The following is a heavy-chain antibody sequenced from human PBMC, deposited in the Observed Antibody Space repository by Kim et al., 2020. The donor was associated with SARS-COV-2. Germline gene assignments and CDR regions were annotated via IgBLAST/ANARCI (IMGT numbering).Heavy chain of an antibody. D-gene: IGHD4-17*01. J-gene: IGHJ3*02. Sequence: SETLSLTCAVSGGSISSGGYSWSWIRQPPGKGLEWIGYIYHSGSTYYNPSLKSRVTISVDRSKNQFSLKLSSVTAADTAVYYCARADYGGNLYAFDIWGQGTMVTVSS. CDR2: IYHSGST. V-gene: IGHV4-30-2*01. CDR1: GGSISSGGYS. CDR3: ARADYGGNLYAFDI.